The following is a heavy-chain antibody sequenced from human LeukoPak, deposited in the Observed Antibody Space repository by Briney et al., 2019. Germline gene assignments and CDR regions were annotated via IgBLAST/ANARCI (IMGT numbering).Heavy chain of an antibody. V-gene: IGHV3-48*03. CDR3: ARDFDFWSGYSRLNYYYYYMDV. Sequence: PGGSLRLSCAASGFTFSSYEMNWVRQAPGKGLEWVSYISSSGSTIYYADSVEGRFTISRDNAKNSLYLQMNSLRAEDTAVCYCARDFDFWSGYSRLNYYYYYMDVWGKGTTVTVSS. CDR2: ISSSGSTI. CDR1: GFTFSSYE. J-gene: IGHJ6*03. D-gene: IGHD3-3*01.